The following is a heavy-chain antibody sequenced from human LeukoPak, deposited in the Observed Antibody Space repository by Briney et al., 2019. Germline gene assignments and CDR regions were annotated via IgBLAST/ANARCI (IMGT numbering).Heavy chain of an antibody. D-gene: IGHD1-26*01. CDR3: ARDRWELRWFDP. J-gene: IGHJ5*02. CDR1: GGSISSYY. V-gene: IGHV4-59*01. Sequence: SETLSLTCTVSGGSISSYYWSWIRQPPGKGLKWIGNIYYSGYTTYSPSLRSRVTISVDTSKNQFSLKLSSVTAADTAVYYCARDRWELRWFDPWGQGTLVTVSS. CDR2: IYYSGYT.